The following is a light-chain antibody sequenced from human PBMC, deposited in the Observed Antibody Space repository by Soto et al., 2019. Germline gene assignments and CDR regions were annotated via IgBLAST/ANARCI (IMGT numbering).Light chain of an antibody. J-gene: IGLJ3*02. CDR1: SSNIGAYNY. CDR3: M. CDR2: DVT. V-gene: IGLV2-11*01. Sequence: QSVLTQPRSVSGSPGQSVTISCTGASSNIGAYNYVSWYQHHPGKAPKLIISDVTKRPSGVPDRFSGSKSGNTASLTISGLQAEDEADYFWMFGGGTKVTVL.